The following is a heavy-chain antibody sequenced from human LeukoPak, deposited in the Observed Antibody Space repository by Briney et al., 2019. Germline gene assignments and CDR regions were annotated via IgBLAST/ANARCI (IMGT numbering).Heavy chain of an antibody. CDR1: GFTFSSYA. Sequence: GGSLRLSCAASGFTFSSYAMSWVRQAPGKGLEWVSVISGSGDSTNYADSVKGRFTISRDNSKNTLYLQMNSLRAEDTAVYYCAKGAYYYDSSGYYYPNHYYMDVWGKGTTVTVSS. J-gene: IGHJ6*03. V-gene: IGHV3-23*01. CDR3: AKGAYYYDSSGYYYPNHYYMDV. CDR2: ISGSGDST. D-gene: IGHD3-22*01.